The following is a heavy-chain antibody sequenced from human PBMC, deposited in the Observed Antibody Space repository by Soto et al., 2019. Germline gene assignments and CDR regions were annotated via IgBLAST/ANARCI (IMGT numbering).Heavy chain of an antibody. CDR1: GGSFSGYY. J-gene: IGHJ4*02. CDR3: ARRVLRFLEWLPDPGYFDY. Sequence: PSETLSLTCAVYGGSFSGYYWSWIRQPPGKGLEWIGEINHSGSTNYNPSLKSRVTISVDTSKNQFSLKLSSVTAADTAVYYCARRVLRFLEWLPDPGYFDYWGQGTLVTVSS. CDR2: INHSGST. V-gene: IGHV4-34*01. D-gene: IGHD3-3*01.